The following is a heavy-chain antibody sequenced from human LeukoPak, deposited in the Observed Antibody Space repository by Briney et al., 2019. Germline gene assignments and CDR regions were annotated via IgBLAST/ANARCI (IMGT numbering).Heavy chain of an antibody. CDR1: GFTFSSYA. V-gene: IGHV3-23*01. CDR3: AKDGIAVAGPLGGTLTIFDY. Sequence: PGGSLRLSCAASGFTFSSYAMSWVRQAPGKGLEWVSAISGSGGSTYYADSVKGRFTISRDNSKNTLYLQMNSLRAEDTAVYYCAKDGIAVAGPLGGTLTIFDYWGQGTLVTVSS. CDR2: ISGSGGST. J-gene: IGHJ4*02. D-gene: IGHD6-19*01.